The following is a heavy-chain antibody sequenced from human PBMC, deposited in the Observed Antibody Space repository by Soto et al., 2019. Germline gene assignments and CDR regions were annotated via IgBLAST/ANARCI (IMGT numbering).Heavy chain of an antibody. CDR1: GFTFSSYS. D-gene: IGHD6-6*01. Sequence: EVQLVESGGGLVKPGGSLRLSCAASGFTFSSYSMNWVRQAPGKGLEWVSSISSSSSYIYYADSVKGRFTISRDNAKNSLYLQMNSLRAEDTAVYYCARVGGTKEQLVPNFDYWGQGTLVTVSS. CDR2: ISSSSSYI. CDR3: ARVGGTKEQLVPNFDY. V-gene: IGHV3-21*01. J-gene: IGHJ4*02.